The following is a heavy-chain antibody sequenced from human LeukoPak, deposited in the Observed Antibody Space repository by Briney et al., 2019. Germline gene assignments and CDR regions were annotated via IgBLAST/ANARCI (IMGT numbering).Heavy chain of an antibody. CDR3: AKKMGTIRGFDY. V-gene: IGHV3-23*01. J-gene: IGHJ4*02. D-gene: IGHD5-24*01. Sequence: GGSLRLSCAASGFTFSNYAMSWVRQAPGKGLEWVSGISDGGVSTYHTDSVMGRFTVSRDNSKNTLFLQMNSLRAEDTAVYYCAKKMGTIRGFDYWGQGTLVTVSS. CDR1: GFTFSNYA. CDR2: ISDGGVST.